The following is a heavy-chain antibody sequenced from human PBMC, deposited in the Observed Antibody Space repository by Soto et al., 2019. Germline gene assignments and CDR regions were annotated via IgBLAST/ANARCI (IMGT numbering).Heavy chain of an antibody. V-gene: IGHV3-33*01. CDR2: MWYDGSSQ. J-gene: IGHJ3*02. CDR1: GFTFSTYV. D-gene: IGHD6-13*01. CDR3: ARGGDSTSWYRAFDI. Sequence: ESGGGVVQPGRSLRLSCAASGFTFSTYVMNWVRQAPGTGLEWVAIMWYDGSSQHYADSVKGRFTISRDNSRNTLYLQMNSLSDEDTAVYYCARGGDSTSWYRAFDIWGQGTMVTVSS.